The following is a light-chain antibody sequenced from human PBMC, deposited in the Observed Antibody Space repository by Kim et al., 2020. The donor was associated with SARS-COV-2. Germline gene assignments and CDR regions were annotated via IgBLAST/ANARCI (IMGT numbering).Light chain of an antibody. CDR2: DAS. CDR1: RSVSSY. V-gene: IGKV3-11*01. CDR3: QQRSNWPPIT. J-gene: IGKJ5*01. Sequence: FPGERATLSCRASRSVSSYLAWYQQKPGPAPSLLIYDASNRATGIPARFSGSGSGTDFTLTISSLEPEDFAVYYCQQRSNWPPITFGQGTRLEIK.